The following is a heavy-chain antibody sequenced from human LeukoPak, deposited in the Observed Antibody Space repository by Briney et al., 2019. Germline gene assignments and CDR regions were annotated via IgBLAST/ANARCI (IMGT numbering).Heavy chain of an antibody. CDR2: IRSKANSYAT. D-gene: IGHD2-15*01. CDR1: GFTFSSYA. CDR3: TRGVGYCSGGSCYPYYYGMDV. J-gene: IGHJ6*02. Sequence: GGSLRLSCAASGFTFSSYAMSWVRQASGKGLEWVGRIRSKANSYATAYAASVKGRFTISRDDSKNTAYLQMNSLKTEDTAVYYCTRGVGYCSGGSCYPYYYGMDVWGQGPRSPSP. V-gene: IGHV3-73*01.